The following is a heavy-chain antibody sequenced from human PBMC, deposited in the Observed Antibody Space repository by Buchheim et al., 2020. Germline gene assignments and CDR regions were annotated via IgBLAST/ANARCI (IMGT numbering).Heavy chain of an antibody. V-gene: IGHV3-23*01. CDR3: AKDQERRGGSSGWYAFDY. J-gene: IGHJ4*02. D-gene: IGHD6-19*01. Sequence: EVQLLESGGGLVQPGGSLRLSCAASGFTFSSYAMSWVRQAPGKGLEWVSAISGSGGSTYYADSVKGRFTISRDNSKNTLYLQMNSLRAEDTAVYYCAKDQERRGGSSGWYAFDYWGQGTL. CDR1: GFTFSSYA. CDR2: ISGSGGST.